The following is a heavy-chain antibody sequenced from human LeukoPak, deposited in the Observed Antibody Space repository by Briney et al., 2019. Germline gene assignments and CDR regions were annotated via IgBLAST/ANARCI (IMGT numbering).Heavy chain of an antibody. D-gene: IGHD3-22*01. V-gene: IGHV4-4*02. CDR3: AGLVGRYSSGLYYYYFDY. Sequence: SETLSLTCTVSGDSINSLDLWSWVRQPPGKGLEWIGEMYLSGTTHSNPSVKSRVTISIDKSKNQFFLDLSSVTAADTAVYYCAGLVGRYSSGLYYYYFDYWGQGTLVTVSS. CDR1: GDSINSLDL. CDR2: MYLSGTT. J-gene: IGHJ4*02.